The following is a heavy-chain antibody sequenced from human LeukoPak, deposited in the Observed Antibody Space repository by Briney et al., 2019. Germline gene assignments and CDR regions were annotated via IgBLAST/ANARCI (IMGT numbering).Heavy chain of an antibody. CDR3: ARERAPADSSQNYYYYGMDV. V-gene: IGHV1-8*01. Sequence: ASVKVSCKASGYTFTSYDINWVRQATGQGLGWMGWMNPNSGNTGYARKFQDRVTMTRNTSISTAYMELSSLRSEDTAVYYCARERAPADSSQNYYYYGMDVWGQGTTVTVSS. CDR2: MNPNSGNT. D-gene: IGHD4-11*01. CDR1: GYTFTSYD. J-gene: IGHJ6*02.